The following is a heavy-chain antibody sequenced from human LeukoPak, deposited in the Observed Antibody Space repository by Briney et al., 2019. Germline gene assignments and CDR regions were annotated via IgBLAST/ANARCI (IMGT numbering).Heavy chain of an antibody. D-gene: IGHD4-11*01. Sequence: PGGSLRLSCAASGFTVSGYDMNWVRQAPGKGLQWVSYVSSSGNSMQYADSVKGRFTISRDNSKNTLYLQMNSLKSEDTAVYYCAKDSTTLTLTFDYWGQGTLVTVSS. V-gene: IGHV3-48*03. CDR3: AKDSTTLTLTFDY. CDR2: VSSSGNSM. J-gene: IGHJ4*02. CDR1: GFTVSGYD.